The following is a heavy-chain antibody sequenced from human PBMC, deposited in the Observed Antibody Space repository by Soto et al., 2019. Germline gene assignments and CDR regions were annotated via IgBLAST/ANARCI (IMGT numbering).Heavy chain of an antibody. CDR2: IFYSGST. J-gene: IGHJ4*02. Sequence: PSETLSLTCTVSGGSISGYYWSWIRQPPGKGLEWIGYIFYSGSTNYNPSLKSRVTMSVDTSKNQFSLKVNSVTAADTAVYYCARSGSYGGFFAYWGQGNLVTVSS. CDR3: ARSGSYGGFFAY. V-gene: IGHV4-59*01. D-gene: IGHD1-26*01. CDR1: GGSISGYY.